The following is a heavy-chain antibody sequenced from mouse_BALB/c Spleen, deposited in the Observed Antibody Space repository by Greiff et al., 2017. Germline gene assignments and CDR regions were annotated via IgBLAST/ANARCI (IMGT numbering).Heavy chain of an antibody. D-gene: IGHD2-14*01. CDR1: GYSITSGYY. Sequence: EVQLQQSGPGLVKPSQSLSLTCSVTGYSITSGYYWNWIRQFPGNKLEWMGYISYDGSNNYNPSLKNRISITRDTSKNQFFLKLNSVTTEDTATYYCARDSGGGYDYAYWGQGTLVTVSA. J-gene: IGHJ3*01. V-gene: IGHV3-6*02. CDR2: ISYDGSN. CDR3: ARDSGGGYDYAY.